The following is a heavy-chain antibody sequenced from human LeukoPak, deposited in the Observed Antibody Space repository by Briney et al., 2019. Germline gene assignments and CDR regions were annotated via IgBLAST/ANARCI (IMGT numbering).Heavy chain of an antibody. CDR1: GGSFSGYY. D-gene: IGHD3-3*01. Sequence: SETLSLTCAVYGGSFSGYYWSWIRQPPGKGLEWIGEINHSGSTNYNPSLKSRVTISVDTSKNQFSLKLSSVTAADTAVYYCAGRSEGYYDFWSDYWGQGTLVTVSS. V-gene: IGHV4-34*01. CDR2: INHSGST. J-gene: IGHJ4*02. CDR3: AGRSEGYYDFWSDY.